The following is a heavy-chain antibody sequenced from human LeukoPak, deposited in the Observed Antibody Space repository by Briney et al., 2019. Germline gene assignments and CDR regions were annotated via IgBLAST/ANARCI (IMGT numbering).Heavy chain of an antibody. CDR1: GFSFRNYG. V-gene: IGHV3-30*18. CDR3: AKGVVAATNAAYYGMAV. CDR2: IAYDESDK. D-gene: IGHD2-15*01. J-gene: IGHJ6*02. Sequence: GGSLRLSCAASGFSFRNYGRQGLRQAPGKGLEWVAVIAYDESDKHYAESGKGRFTISRDNSKNTLYLQLKPLRPEDTPVYYRAKGVVAATNAAYYGMAVWGQGTTVTVSS.